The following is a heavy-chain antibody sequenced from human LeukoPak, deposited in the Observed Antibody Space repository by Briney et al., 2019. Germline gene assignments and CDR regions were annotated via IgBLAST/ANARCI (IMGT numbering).Heavy chain of an antibody. J-gene: IGHJ4*02. D-gene: IGHD3-16*01. Sequence: GGSLRLSCAASGFTFSSYAMSWVRLAPGKGLEWVSSISSSSSYIYYADSVKGRFTISRDNAKNSLYLQMNSLRAEDTAVYYCARELNGYGYYFFDYWGPGTLVTVSS. CDR2: ISSSSSYI. V-gene: IGHV3-21*01. CDR3: ARELNGYGYYFFDY. CDR1: GFTFSSYA.